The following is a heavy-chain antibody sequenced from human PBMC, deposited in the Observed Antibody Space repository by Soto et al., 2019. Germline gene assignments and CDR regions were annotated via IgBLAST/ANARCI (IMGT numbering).Heavy chain of an antibody. CDR3: ARDWRGYSYGYYYYYGMDV. V-gene: IGHV4-31*11. J-gene: IGHJ6*02. CDR1: GCSISSGGYY. D-gene: IGHD5-18*01. CDR2: IYYSGST. Sequence: PSETLSLTCAVSGCSISSGGYYWSWIRQRPGKGLEWIGYIYYSGSTYYNPSLKSRVTISVDTSKNQFSLKLSSVTAADTAVYYCARDWRGYSYGYYYYYGMDVWGQGTTVTVSS.